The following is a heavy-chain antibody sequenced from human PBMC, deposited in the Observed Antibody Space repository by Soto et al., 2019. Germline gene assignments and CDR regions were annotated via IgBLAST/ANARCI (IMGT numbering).Heavy chain of an antibody. Sequence: PSETLSLTCIVSGGSINGFYWSWIRQSPGKGLEWIGYVYSGGSTKHNSSLKSQVTISVDTSKNQFSLKLTSVTAADTAVYFCARGGRRVAVAGTFDSWGQGTLVTVSS. CDR1: GGSINGFY. D-gene: IGHD6-19*01. CDR3: ARGGRRVAVAGTFDS. J-gene: IGHJ4*02. V-gene: IGHV4-59*01. CDR2: VYSGGST.